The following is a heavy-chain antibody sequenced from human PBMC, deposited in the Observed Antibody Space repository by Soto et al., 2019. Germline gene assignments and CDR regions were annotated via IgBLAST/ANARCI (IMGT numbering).Heavy chain of an antibody. Sequence: PVGSLRLSCAASGFTFSSYAMSWVRQAPGKGLEWVSAISGSGGSTYYADSVKGRFAISRDNSKNTLYLQMNSLRAEDTAVYYCAKAGGGYCSSTSCYKAGSYYYYGMDVWGQGTTVTVSS. D-gene: IGHD2-2*02. V-gene: IGHV3-23*01. CDR2: ISGSGGST. CDR1: GFTFSSYA. J-gene: IGHJ6*02. CDR3: AKAGGGYCSSTSCYKAGSYYYYGMDV.